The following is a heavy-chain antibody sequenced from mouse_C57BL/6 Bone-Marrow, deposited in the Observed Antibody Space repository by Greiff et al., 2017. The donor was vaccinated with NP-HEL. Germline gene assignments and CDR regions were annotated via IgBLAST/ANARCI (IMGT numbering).Heavy chain of an antibody. CDR1: GYTFTSYW. D-gene: IGHD1-1*01. J-gene: IGHJ2*01. CDR2: IDPSDSYT. Sequence: QVQLQQPGAELVMPGASVKLSCKASGYTFTSYWMHWVKQRPGQGLEWIGEIDPSDSYTNYNQKFKGKSTLTVDKSSSTAYMQLSSLTSEDSAVYYCARPRGYGSSYYFDYWGQGTTLTVSS. V-gene: IGHV1-69*01. CDR3: ARPRGYGSSYYFDY.